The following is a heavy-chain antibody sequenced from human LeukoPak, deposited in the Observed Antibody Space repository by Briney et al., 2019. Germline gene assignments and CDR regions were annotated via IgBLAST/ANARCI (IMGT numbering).Heavy chain of an antibody. CDR3: TTDTSVMITFGGVY. D-gene: IGHD3-16*01. Sequence: PGGSLRLSCAASGFTFSNAWMSWVRQAPGKGLEWVGRIKSKPDGGTTDYAAPVKGRFTISRDDSKNTLYLQMNSLKTEDTAVYYCTTDTSVMITFGGVYWGQGTLVTVSS. CDR1: GFTFSNAW. J-gene: IGHJ4*02. CDR2: IKSKPDGGTT. V-gene: IGHV3-15*01.